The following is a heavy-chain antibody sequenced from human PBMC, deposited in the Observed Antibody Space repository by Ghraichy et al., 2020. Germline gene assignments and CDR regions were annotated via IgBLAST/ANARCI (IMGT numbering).Heavy chain of an antibody. Sequence: SVKVSCKASGGTFSSYAISWVRQAPGQGLEWMGGIIPIFGTANYAQKFQGRVTITTDESTSTAYMELSSLRSEDTAVYYCARSTPGRRWLQWYWGQGTLVTVSS. D-gene: IGHD5-24*01. CDR1: GGTFSSYA. J-gene: IGHJ4*02. V-gene: IGHV1-69*05. CDR3: ARSTPGRRWLQWY. CDR2: IIPIFGTA.